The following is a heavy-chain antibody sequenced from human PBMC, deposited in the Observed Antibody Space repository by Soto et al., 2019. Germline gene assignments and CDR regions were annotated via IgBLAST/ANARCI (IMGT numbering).Heavy chain of an antibody. Sequence: EVQLLESGGGLVQPGGSLRLSCAASGFTFSNYAMSWVRQAPGKGLEWVSVIGSSGWTTYYADSVKGRFTISRDNSKNTLYLQMNSLRAEDTAVYYCAKEKLQSRPFDYWGLGTLVTVSS. CDR3: AKEKLQSRPFDY. V-gene: IGHV3-23*01. CDR2: IGSSGWTT. CDR1: GFTFSNYA. J-gene: IGHJ4*02. D-gene: IGHD1-1*01.